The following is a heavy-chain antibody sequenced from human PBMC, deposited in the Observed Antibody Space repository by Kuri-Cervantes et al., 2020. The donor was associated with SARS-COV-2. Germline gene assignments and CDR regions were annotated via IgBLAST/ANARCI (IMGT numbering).Heavy chain of an antibody. D-gene: IGHD3-3*01. CDR1: GYSITNYG. CDR3: ARDFNDVWSPYATFDP. V-gene: IGHV1-18*04. CDR2: ISAYNGNT. J-gene: IGHJ5*02. Sequence: GSVKDSCKSSGYSITNYGINWVRQAPGQGLEWMGWISAYNGNTFYAQKPQGRVTMTTDTSTSTAYMDLRILGSDDTAVYCCARDFNDVWSPYATFDPWGQGTLVTVSS.